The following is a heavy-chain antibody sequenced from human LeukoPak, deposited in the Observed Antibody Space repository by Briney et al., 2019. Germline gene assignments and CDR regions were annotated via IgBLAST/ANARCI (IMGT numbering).Heavy chain of an antibody. CDR2: IYYSGST. Sequence: SETLSLTCSVSGGSISSSSYSWGWIRQPPGKGLEWIGSIYYSGSTYYNPSLKSRVTISVDTSKNQFSLKLSSVTAADTAVYYCARHVYSSSSLYDYVMDVWGQGTTVTVSS. CDR3: ARHVYSSSSLYDYVMDV. J-gene: IGHJ6*02. CDR1: GGSISSSSYS. D-gene: IGHD6-13*01. V-gene: IGHV4-39*01.